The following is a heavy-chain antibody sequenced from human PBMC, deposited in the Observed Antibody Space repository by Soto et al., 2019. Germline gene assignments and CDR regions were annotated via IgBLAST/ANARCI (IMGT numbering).Heavy chain of an antibody. Sequence: GGSLRLSCAASGFTFSSYAMSWVRQAPGKGLEWVSAISGSGGSTYYADSVKGRFTISRDNPKNTLYLQMNSLRAEDTAVYYCAKWAADGTVGYNWFDPWGQGTLVTVSS. J-gene: IGHJ5*02. D-gene: IGHD6-13*01. V-gene: IGHV3-23*01. CDR3: AKWAADGTVGYNWFDP. CDR1: GFTFSSYA. CDR2: ISGSGGST.